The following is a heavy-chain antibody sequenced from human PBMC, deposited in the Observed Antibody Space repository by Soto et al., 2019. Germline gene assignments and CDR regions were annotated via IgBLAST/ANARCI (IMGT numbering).Heavy chain of an antibody. CDR1: GFTFSDAW. Sequence: PGGSLRLSXAASGFTFSDAWINWVRQAPGKGLEWVGRIKSKIGGGTTDFAAPVKGRFAISRDGSRDMVYMEMYSLKTDDTAVYCCTTDSLFTGQLVRMDNWGHGTLVTVSS. V-gene: IGHV3-15*07. D-gene: IGHD3-9*01. J-gene: IGHJ4*01. CDR2: IKSKIGGGTT. CDR3: TTDSLFTGQLVRMDN.